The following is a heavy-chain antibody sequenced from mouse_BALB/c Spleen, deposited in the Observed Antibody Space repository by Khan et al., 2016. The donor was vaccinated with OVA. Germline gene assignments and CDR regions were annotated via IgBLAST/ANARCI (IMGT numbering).Heavy chain of an antibody. Sequence: QVQLQQSGPELVKPGASVQMSCKASGYTFSDYVISWVKLRAGQGLEWIGEIYPGSGSAYYNEKFKGKATLTADKSSNTAYMQPSSLPSEDSAVYFCARSFVVVLCAYWGQGTLVTVS. CDR1: GYTFSDYV. D-gene: IGHD1-1*02. J-gene: IGHJ3*01. CDR2: IYPGSGSA. V-gene: IGHV1-77*01. CDR3: ARSFVVVLCAY.